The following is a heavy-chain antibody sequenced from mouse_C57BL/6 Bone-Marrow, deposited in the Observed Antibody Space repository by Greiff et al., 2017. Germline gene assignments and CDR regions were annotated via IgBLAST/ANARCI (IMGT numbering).Heavy chain of an antibody. CDR3: AREDAYSYGSSLYFDY. Sequence: QVQLQQPGAELVKPGASVKMSCKASGYTFTSYWITWVKQRPGQGLEWIGDIYPGSGSTNYNEKFKSKATLTVDTSSSTAYMQLSSLTSEDSAVYYCAREDAYSYGSSLYFDYWGQGTTLTVSS. CDR1: GYTFTSYW. D-gene: IGHD1-1*01. CDR2: IYPGSGST. J-gene: IGHJ2*01. V-gene: IGHV1-55*01.